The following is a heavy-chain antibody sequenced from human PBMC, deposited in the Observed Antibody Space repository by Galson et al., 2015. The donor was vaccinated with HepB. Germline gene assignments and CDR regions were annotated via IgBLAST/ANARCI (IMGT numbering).Heavy chain of an antibody. CDR2: MNPNSGNT. J-gene: IGHJ6*03. CDR3: ARGDSSSWLGLYYYYYYMDV. D-gene: IGHD6-13*01. CDR1: GYTFTSYD. Sequence: SVKVSCKASGYTFTSYDINWVRQATGQGLEWMGWMNPNSGNTGYAQKFQGRVTMTRNTSISTAYMGLSSLRSEDTAVYYCARGDSSSWLGLYYYYYYMDVWGKGTTVTVSS. V-gene: IGHV1-8*01.